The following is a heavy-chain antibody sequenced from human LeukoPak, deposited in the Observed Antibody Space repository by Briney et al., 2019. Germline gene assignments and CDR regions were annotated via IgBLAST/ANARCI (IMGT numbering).Heavy chain of an antibody. J-gene: IGHJ5*02. D-gene: IGHD1-7*01. CDR3: ARGNWNYTFDP. Sequence: SVKVSCKASGGTFSSYAISWVRQAPGQGLEWMGRIIPILGIANYAQKFKGRVTITADKSTSTAYMELSSLRSEDTAVYYCARGNWNYTFDPWGQGTLVTVSS. V-gene: IGHV1-69*04. CDR1: GGTFSSYA. CDR2: IIPILGIA.